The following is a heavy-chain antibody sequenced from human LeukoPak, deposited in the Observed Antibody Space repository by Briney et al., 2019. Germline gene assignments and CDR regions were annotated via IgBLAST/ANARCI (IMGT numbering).Heavy chain of an antibody. J-gene: IGHJ5*02. CDR1: GDSLRSSTHY. CDR3: ARQDRLAAGTLRWFDP. CDR2: VYYTGST. Sequence: PSETLSLTCIVSGDSLRSSTHYWAWIRQPPGKGLERIASVYYTGSTYYSPSLQSRVTMSVDTSKNQFSLRLTSVTAGDTAVYYCARQDRLAAGTLRWFDPWGQGTLVTVS. V-gene: IGHV4-39*01. D-gene: IGHD6-13*01.